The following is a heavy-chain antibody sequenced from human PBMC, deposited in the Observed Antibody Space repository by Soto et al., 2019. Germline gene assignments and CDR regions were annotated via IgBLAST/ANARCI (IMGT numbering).Heavy chain of an antibody. CDR1: GGSISSSSYY. D-gene: IGHD5-12*01. CDR2: IYYSGST. CDR3: ASPQRGYSGYVRFDY. V-gene: IGHV4-39*01. J-gene: IGHJ4*02. Sequence: WETLSLTCTGSGGSISSSSYYWGWIRQPPGKGLEWIGSIYYSGSTYYNPSLKSRVTISVDTSKNQFSLKLSSVTAADTAVYYCASPQRGYSGYVRFDYWGQGTLVTVSS.